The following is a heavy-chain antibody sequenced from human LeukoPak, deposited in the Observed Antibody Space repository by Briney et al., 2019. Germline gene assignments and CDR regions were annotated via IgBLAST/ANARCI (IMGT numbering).Heavy chain of an antibody. D-gene: IGHD5-24*01. J-gene: IGHJ4*02. Sequence: SETLSLTCTVSGGSMSSYYWSWIRQPPGKGLEWIGYIYYIGRTKYNPSLKSRVTISVDTSKNQFSLKLSSVTAADTAVYYCARGARAGYNLEPFDYWGQGTLVTVSS. V-gene: IGHV4-59*08. CDR1: GGSMSSYY. CDR2: IYYIGRT. CDR3: ARGARAGYNLEPFDY.